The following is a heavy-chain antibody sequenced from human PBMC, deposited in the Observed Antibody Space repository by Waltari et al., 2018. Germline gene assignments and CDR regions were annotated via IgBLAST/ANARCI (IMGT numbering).Heavy chain of an antibody. CDR1: GGSFSGYY. D-gene: IGHD1-26*01. J-gene: IGHJ5*02. V-gene: IGHV4-34*01. CDR2: INHSGST. CDR3: ARARIVGATPRHWFDP. Sequence: GLLKPSETLSLTCAVYGGSFSGYYWSWIRQPPGKGLEWIGEINHSGSTNYNPSLKSRVTISVDTSKNQFSLKLSSVTAADTAVYYCARARIVGATPRHWFDPWCQGTLVTVSS.